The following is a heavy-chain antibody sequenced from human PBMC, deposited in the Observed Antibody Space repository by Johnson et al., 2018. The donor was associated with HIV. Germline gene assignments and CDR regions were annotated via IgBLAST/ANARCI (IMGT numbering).Heavy chain of an antibody. CDR1: GFTFDDYA. V-gene: IGHV3-43D*03. CDR2: ISWDGGNT. CDR3: AKDVGTAAGTLQGAFDI. D-gene: IGHD6-13*01. J-gene: IGHJ3*02. Sequence: VQLVESGGVVVQPGGSLRLSCAASGFTFDDYAMHWVRQAPGKGLEWVSVISWDGGNTYYADSVKGRLTISRDNSKKSLYLQMNSLRVEDTALYYCAKDVGTAAGTLQGAFDIWGQGTMVTVSS.